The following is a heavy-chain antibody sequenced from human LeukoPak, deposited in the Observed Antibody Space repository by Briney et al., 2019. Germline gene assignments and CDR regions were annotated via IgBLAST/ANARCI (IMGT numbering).Heavy chain of an antibody. D-gene: IGHD3-9*01. V-gene: IGHV5-51*01. CDR3: ARQYYDILTDPSYFDS. Sequence: GESLKISCKGSGYSFGNYWIGWVRQMPGKGLEWVGIILPGNSDTRYSPSFQGQVTMSADKSISTAYLQWSGLKAADTAMYYCARQYYDILTDPSYFDSWGQGTLVTVSS. CDR1: GYSFGNYW. CDR2: ILPGNSDT. J-gene: IGHJ4*02.